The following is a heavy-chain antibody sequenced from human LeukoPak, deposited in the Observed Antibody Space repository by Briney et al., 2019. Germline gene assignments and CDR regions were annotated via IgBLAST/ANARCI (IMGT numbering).Heavy chain of an antibody. J-gene: IGHJ5*02. CDR3: AIWRSSGDLRGFDP. CDR1: GGTFSSYA. Sequence: GSSVKVSCKASGGTFSSYAISWVRQAPGQGLEWMGGIIPIFGTANYAQKFQGRVTITADESTSTAYMELSSLRSEDTAVYYCAIWRSSGDLRGFDPWGRGTLVTVSS. D-gene: IGHD2-15*01. CDR2: IIPIFGTA. V-gene: IGHV1-69*01.